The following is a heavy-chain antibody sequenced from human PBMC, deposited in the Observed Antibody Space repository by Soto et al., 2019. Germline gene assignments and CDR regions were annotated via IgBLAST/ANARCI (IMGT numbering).Heavy chain of an antibody. CDR2: IIPIFGTA. J-gene: IGHJ2*01. V-gene: IGHV1-69*01. Sequence: QVQLVQSGAEVKKPGSSVKVSCKASGGTFSSYAISWVRQAPGQGLEWMGGIIPIFGTANYGQKFQGRGTITAVDSSSTAYMELIILSLEDRGVYYCEREELLYWDFDLWGRGSLVTVSS. CDR1: GGTFSSYA. CDR3: EREELLYWDFDL. D-gene: IGHD1-26*01.